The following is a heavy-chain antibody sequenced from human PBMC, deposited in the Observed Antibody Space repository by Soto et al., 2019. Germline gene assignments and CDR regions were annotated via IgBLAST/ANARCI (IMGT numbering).Heavy chain of an antibody. D-gene: IGHD3-10*01. CDR2: INHSGGT. J-gene: IGHJ4*01. V-gene: IGHV4-34*01. CDR3: ASHQVGFAELPK. CDR1: GGSISNYY. Sequence: PSETLSLTCAVYGGSISNYYWSWIRQPPGKGLEWIGEINHSGGTTYNPSLRSRVTISVDTSKNQFSLKLSSVTAADTAIYYCASHQVGFAELPKWGRGTPVTVSS.